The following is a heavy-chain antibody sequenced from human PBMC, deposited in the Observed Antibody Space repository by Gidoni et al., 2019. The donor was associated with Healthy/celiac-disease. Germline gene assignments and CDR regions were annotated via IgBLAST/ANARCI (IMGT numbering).Heavy chain of an antibody. CDR2: INHSGST. D-gene: IGHD3-22*01. Sequence: QVQLQQWGAGLLKPSETLSLTCAVYGGSFSGYYWSWIRQPPGKGLEWIGEINHSGSTNYNPSLKSRVTISVDTSKNQFSLKLSSVTAADTAVYYCARGLKGGDSSGYYTDFDYWGQGTLVTVSS. V-gene: IGHV4-34*01. CDR3: ARGLKGGDSSGYYTDFDY. CDR1: GGSFSGYY. J-gene: IGHJ4*02.